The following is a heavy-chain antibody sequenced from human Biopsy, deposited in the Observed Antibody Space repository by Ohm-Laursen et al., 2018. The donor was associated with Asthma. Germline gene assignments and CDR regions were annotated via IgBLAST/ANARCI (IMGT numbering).Heavy chain of an antibody. CDR3: ARKAGSCISRTCYSLDF. CDR1: GGTFNTYV. Sequence: SSVKVSCKSLGGTFNTYVIGCVRQAPGQRLEWMGVINSVFGTTTYPQKFQDRVTITADDSTSTVYMELSSLRSEDTAVYYCARKAGSCISRTCYSLDFWGQGTLVTVSS. D-gene: IGHD2-2*01. V-gene: IGHV1-69*01. J-gene: IGHJ4*02. CDR2: INSVFGTT.